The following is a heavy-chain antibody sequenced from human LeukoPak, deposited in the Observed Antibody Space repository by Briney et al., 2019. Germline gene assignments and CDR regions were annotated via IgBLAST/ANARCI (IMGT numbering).Heavy chain of an antibody. D-gene: IGHD3-9*01. Sequence: PGGSLRLSCVASGLSVSSNYMSWVRQAPGKGLEWVSVIYRDGSSYYAESVKGRFTISRDNSKNTLYIQMNSLRAEDTAGYYCARSFYDILIGYYQYFDYWGQGTLVTVSS. V-gene: IGHV3-66*01. CDR3: ARSFYDILIGYYQYFDY. J-gene: IGHJ4*02. CDR2: IYRDGSS. CDR1: GLSVSSNY.